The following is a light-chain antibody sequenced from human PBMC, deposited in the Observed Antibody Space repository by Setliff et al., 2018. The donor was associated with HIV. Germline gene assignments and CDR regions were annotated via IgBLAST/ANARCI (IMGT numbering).Light chain of an antibody. V-gene: IGLV2-14*01. CDR2: DVT. J-gene: IGLJ1*01. CDR1: SSDVGLYNF. Sequence: QSALTQPASVSGSPGQSITISCTGTSSDVGLYNFVSWYQQHPGKVPKLIIYDVTNRPSGISHRFSGAKSGNTASLTISGLQADDEADYYCSSFRTSRKLVFGTGTKVTVL. CDR3: SSFRTSRKLV.